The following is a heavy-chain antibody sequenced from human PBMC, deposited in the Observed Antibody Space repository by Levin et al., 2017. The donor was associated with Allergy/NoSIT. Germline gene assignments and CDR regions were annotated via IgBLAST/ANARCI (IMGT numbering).Heavy chain of an antibody. CDR3: TISHRWTSDY. CDR2: LLLPAPRSAP. D-gene: IGHD1-1*01. Sequence: SLLLSFSSFCFIFRFFALYWVRQASGPFPSFFFLLLLPAPRSAPEYTASVKGRFTISRDDSKNTAYLHMNNLKTEDTAVYYCTISHRWTSDYWGQGTLVTVSS. J-gene: IGHJ4*02. CDR1: CFIFRFFA. V-gene: IGHV3-73*01.